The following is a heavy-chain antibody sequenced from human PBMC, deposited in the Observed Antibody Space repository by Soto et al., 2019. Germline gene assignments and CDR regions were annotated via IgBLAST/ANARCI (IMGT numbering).Heavy chain of an antibody. CDR1: GFTLKNYA. J-gene: IGHJ4*02. Sequence: GGSLRLSCEASGFTLKNYAMTWIRQAPGKGLEWVSLISANDVGTYYAESVKTRFTISTDQSRNTVYLQMDSLRADDTAIYYCAKAKNDYNWDNRPPFDYWGQGTLVTVSS. CDR2: ISANDVGT. D-gene: IGHD1-20*01. V-gene: IGHV3-23*01. CDR3: AKAKNDYNWDNRPPFDY.